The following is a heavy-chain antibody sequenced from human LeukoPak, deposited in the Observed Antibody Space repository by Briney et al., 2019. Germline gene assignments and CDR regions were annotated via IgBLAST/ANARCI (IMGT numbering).Heavy chain of an antibody. V-gene: IGHV4-34*01. CDR2: INHSGST. CDR1: GGSFSGYY. Sequence: CETLGLTCAVYGGSFSGYYWSWIRQPPGKGLEWIGEINHSGSTNYNPSLKSRVTMSVDTSKNQFSLKLSSVTAADTAVYYCALIGIAAAGVVDDYWGQGTMVTVPS. CDR3: ALIGIAAAGVVDDY. J-gene: IGHJ4*02. D-gene: IGHD6-13*01.